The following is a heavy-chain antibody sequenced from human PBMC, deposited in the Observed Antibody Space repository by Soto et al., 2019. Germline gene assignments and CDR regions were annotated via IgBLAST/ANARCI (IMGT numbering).Heavy chain of an antibody. D-gene: IGHD2-2*01. CDR1: AFPFTTYA. Sequence: QLLESGGGLVYPGGSLRLSCAASAFPFTTYAMSWVRRAPGKGLEWVSIISVSGGSTYSADSVKGRFTISRDNSKNTLYLQMDRLRADDTAVYYCAKLTKYSSSWHRHFYYYYGMDLWGQGTTVTVS. V-gene: IGHV3-23*01. J-gene: IGHJ6*02. CDR3: AKLTKYSSSWHRHFYYYYGMDL. CDR2: ISVSGGST.